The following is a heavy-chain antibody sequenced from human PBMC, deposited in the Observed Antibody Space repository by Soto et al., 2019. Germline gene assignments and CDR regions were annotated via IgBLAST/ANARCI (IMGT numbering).Heavy chain of an antibody. CDR3: AREDIVVVVAATYFDY. Sequence: HPGGSLRLSCAASGFTFSSYAMHWVRQAPGKGLEWVAVISYDGSNKYYADSVKGRFTISRDNSKNTLYLQMNSLRAEDTAVYYCAREDIVVVVAATYFDYWGQGTLVTVSS. J-gene: IGHJ4*02. D-gene: IGHD2-15*01. V-gene: IGHV3-30-3*01. CDR1: GFTFSSYA. CDR2: ISYDGSNK.